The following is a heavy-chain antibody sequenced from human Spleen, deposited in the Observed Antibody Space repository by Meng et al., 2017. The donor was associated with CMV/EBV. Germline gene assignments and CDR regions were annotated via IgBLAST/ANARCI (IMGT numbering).Heavy chain of an antibody. J-gene: IGHJ5*02. V-gene: IGHV5-51*01. D-gene: IGHD2-21*01. CDR1: GFPFSDYW. Sequence: GESLKISCKASGFPFSDYWIGWVRQVPGIGLEWMGIIYPGASDARYNPSFQGQVNILADMSVTTAYLQWTSLRASDTAVYYCARLWGGFDTWGQGTLVTVSS. CDR2: IYPGASDA. CDR3: ARLWGGFDT.